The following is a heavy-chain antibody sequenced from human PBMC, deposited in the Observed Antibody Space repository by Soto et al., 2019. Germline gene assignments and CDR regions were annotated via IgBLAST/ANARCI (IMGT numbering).Heavy chain of an antibody. CDR1: GFTFSSYG. Sequence: PGGSLRLSCAASGFTFSSYGMHWVRQAPGKGLEWVAVIWYDGSNKYYADSVKGRFTISRDNSKNTLYLQMNSLRAEDTAVYYCAREWWLRFARHYYGMDVWGQGTTVTVSS. J-gene: IGHJ6*02. CDR2: IWYDGSNK. CDR3: AREWWLRFARHYYGMDV. D-gene: IGHD5-12*01. V-gene: IGHV3-33*01.